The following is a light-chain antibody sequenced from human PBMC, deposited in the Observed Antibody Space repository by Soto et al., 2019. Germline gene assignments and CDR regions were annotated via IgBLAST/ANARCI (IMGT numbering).Light chain of an antibody. CDR2: DTS. CDR1: QSVSTN. Sequence: VVTQSPATLSVSRGERAALSGRASQSVSTNLAWYQQKPGQAPRLLIYDTSTRATGIPARFSGSGSGTEFTLTISSLQSEDFAVYYCQQYNKWPPITFGQGTRLEIK. CDR3: QQYNKWPPIT. J-gene: IGKJ5*01. V-gene: IGKV3-15*01.